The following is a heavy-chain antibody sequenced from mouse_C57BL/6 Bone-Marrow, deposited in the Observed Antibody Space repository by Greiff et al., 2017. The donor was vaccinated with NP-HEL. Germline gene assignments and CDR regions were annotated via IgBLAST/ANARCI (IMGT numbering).Heavy chain of an antibody. CDR3: ARPHTNIYRNYVGCAY. CDR2: INPNYGTT. V-gene: IGHV1-39*01. CDR1: GYSFTDYN. D-gene: IGHD2-1*01. Sequence: VQLQQSGPELVKPGASVKISCKASGYSFTDYNMNWVKQSNGKSLEWIGVINPNYGTTSYNQKFKGKATLTVDQSSSTAYMQLNSLTSESSAVYYCARPHTNIYRNYVGCAYWGQGTLVTVSA. J-gene: IGHJ3*01.